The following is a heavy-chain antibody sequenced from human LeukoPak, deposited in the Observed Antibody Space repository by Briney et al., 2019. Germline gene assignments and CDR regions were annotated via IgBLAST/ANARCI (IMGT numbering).Heavy chain of an antibody. CDR2: ISYDGSNK. CDR1: GFTFSSYA. J-gene: IGHJ4*02. V-gene: IGHV3-30*04. Sequence: GGSLRLSCAASGFTFSSYAMHCVRQAPGKGLEWVAVISYDGSNKYYADSVKGRFTISRDNSKNTLYLQMNSLRAEDTAVYYCARDHVAAAGTLDYWGQGTLVTVSS. CDR3: ARDHVAAAGTLDY. D-gene: IGHD6-13*01.